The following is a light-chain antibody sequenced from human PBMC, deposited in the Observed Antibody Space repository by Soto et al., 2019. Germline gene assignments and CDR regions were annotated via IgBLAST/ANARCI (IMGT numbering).Light chain of an antibody. J-gene: IGLJ1*01. Sequence: QSALTQPASVSGSPGQSITISCTGTSSDVGGYNYVSWYQQHPGKAPKLMMYEVSNRPSGVSNRFSGSKSGNTASLTISGLQAEDEADYFCSSYGSTSTRYVFGTGTKLTVL. CDR1: SSDVGGYNY. CDR2: EVS. V-gene: IGLV2-14*01. CDR3: SSYGSTSTRYV.